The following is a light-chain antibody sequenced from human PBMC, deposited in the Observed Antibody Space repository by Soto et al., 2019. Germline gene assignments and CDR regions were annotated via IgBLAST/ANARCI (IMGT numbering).Light chain of an antibody. V-gene: IGKV3-11*01. CDR2: DAS. J-gene: IGKJ2*01. Sequence: EIVLTQSPATLSLSPGERATLSCRASQSVSSYLAWYQQKPGQAPSLLIYDASNRATAIPARFSGSGSGTDFTLTISSLEPEDFAVYYCQHYNNWPYTFGQGTKLEIK. CDR1: QSVSSY. CDR3: QHYNNWPYT.